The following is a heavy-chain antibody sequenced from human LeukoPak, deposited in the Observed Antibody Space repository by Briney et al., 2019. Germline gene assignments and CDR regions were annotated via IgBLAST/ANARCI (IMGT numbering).Heavy chain of an antibody. Sequence: SQTLSLTCAISGESVSITGASWNWIRQSPSRGLEWLGRTYYRSQWYYEYALSVKSRIIVAPDTSKNQFSLQLNSVTPEDTAVYYCVRGNYNFDYWGQGSLVTVSS. CDR2: TYYRSQWYY. D-gene: IGHD5-24*01. J-gene: IGHJ4*02. V-gene: IGHV6-1*01. CDR3: VRGNYNFDY. CDR1: GESVSITGAS.